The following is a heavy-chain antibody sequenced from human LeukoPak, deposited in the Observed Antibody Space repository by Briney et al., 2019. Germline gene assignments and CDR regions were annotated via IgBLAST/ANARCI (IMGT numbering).Heavy chain of an antibody. CDR2: IYYSGST. V-gene: IGHV4-30-4*01. J-gene: IGHJ6*02. Sequence: SETLSLTCTVSGGSISSGDYYWSWIRQPPGKGLERIGYIYYSGSTYYNPSLKSRVTISVDTSKNQFSLKLSSVTAADTAVYYCARGDVVVLEGMDVWGQGTRSPSP. CDR3: ARGDVVVLEGMDV. D-gene: IGHD2-2*01. CDR1: GGSISSGDYY.